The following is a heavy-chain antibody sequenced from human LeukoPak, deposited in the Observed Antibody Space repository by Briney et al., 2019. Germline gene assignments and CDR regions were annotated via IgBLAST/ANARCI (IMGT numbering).Heavy chain of an antibody. V-gene: IGHV4-59*01. CDR3: AADRQEGGSGSYWFDP. D-gene: IGHD3-10*01. CDR2: VYHSGST. Sequence: SETLSLTCTISGGSITTYYWGWIRQSAGKGLEWIGNVYHSGSTTYNPSLKTRVTMSVDTSKNQFSLRLTSVTAADTAVYYCAADRQEGGSGSYWFDPWGQGTLVTVSS. J-gene: IGHJ5*02. CDR1: GGSITTYY.